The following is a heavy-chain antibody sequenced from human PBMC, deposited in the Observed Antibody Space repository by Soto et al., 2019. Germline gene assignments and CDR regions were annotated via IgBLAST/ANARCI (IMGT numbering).Heavy chain of an antibody. D-gene: IGHD6-13*01. CDR3: TYSSSWYSYSDY. CDR1: GFTVSSNY. CDR2: IYSAGNT. J-gene: IGHJ4*02. V-gene: IGHV3-53*01. Sequence: GGSLRLSCAASGFTVSSNYMSWVRQAPGKGLEWISIIYSAGNTYYADSVKGRFTISRDNSKNTLYLQMNSLRAEDTAVYYCTYSSSWYSYSDYWGQGTLVTVSS.